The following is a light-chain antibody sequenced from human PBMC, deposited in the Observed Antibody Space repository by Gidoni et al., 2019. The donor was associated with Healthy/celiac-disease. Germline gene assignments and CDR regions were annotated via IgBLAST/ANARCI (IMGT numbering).Light chain of an antibody. CDR1: QSICRR. Sequence: DIQMTQSPSTLSASGGDRVTITCRASQSICRRLAWDQQKPGKAPKLLSYKASSLESGVPSRFSGSGSGTEFTLTISSLQPDDVATYYCQQYNSYSVTFGQGTKLEIK. J-gene: IGKJ2*01. CDR3: QQYNSYSVT. CDR2: KAS. V-gene: IGKV1-5*03.